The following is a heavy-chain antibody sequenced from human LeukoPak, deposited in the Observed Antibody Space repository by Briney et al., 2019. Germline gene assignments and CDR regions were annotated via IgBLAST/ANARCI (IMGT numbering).Heavy chain of an antibody. CDR3: ARDFGPSLGFDF. CDR1: GGSISSYY. Sequence: SETLSLTCTVSGGSISSYYWSWIRQPPGKGLEWIGYISYSGSTYYNPSLKSRVTISLDTSKKQFSLKLSSVTAADTAVYHCARDFGPSLGFDFWGQGTLVTVSS. CDR2: ISYSGST. J-gene: IGHJ4*02. D-gene: IGHD3-10*01. V-gene: IGHV4-59*01.